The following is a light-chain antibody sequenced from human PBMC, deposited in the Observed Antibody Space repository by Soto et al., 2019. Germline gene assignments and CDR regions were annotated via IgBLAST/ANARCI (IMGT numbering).Light chain of an antibody. V-gene: IGLV1-40*01. Sequence: QSVLTQPPSVSGAPGQRVTISCTGRSSNIGAGYDVHWYQQLPGTAPKLLIYGNSNRPSGVPDRFSGSKSGTSASLAITGLQAEDEADYYCQSYDSSLSAPYVLGTGTKLTVL. CDR2: GNS. CDR3: QSYDSSLSAPYV. CDR1: SSNIGAGYD. J-gene: IGLJ1*01.